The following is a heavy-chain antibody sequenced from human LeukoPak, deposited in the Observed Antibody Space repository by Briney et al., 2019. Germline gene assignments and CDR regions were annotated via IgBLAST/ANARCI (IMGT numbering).Heavy chain of an antibody. CDR2: IDTNTGNP. Sequence: GASVKVSCKGSGYTFTNYTLNWVRQAPGHGREWMGWIDTNTGNPTYAQGFIGRVVFSLDTSVTTAYLQISSLKAEDTAVYYCARGYDTTGYFSYWGQGTLVAVSS. D-gene: IGHD3-22*01. V-gene: IGHV7-4-1*02. CDR1: GYTFTNYT. CDR3: ARGYDTTGYFSY. J-gene: IGHJ4*02.